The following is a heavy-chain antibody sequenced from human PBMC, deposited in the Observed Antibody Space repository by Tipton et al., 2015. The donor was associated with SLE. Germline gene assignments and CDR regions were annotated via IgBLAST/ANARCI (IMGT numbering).Heavy chain of an antibody. V-gene: IGHV4-4*09. CDR1: GGSISGHY. Sequence: TLSLTCTVSGGSISGHYWSWIRQPPGKGLGWVGYIYDSGRTNYNPSLKSRLTISLDTSKNQFSLNLSSVTAADTAVYYCARTWSFNWFAPWGQGTLVTVSS. J-gene: IGHJ5*02. CDR2: IYDSGRT. CDR3: ARTWSFNWFAP.